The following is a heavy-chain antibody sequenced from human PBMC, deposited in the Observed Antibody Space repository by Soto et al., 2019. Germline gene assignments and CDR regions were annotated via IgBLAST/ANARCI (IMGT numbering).Heavy chain of an antibody. CDR2: SRNRVNTFST. D-gene: IGHD2-15*01. CDR3: SSVDPSAKSPDY. CDR1: AVSDFTFVNQY. J-gene: IGHJ4*02. V-gene: IGHV3-72*01. Sequence: GGSLRLSCAASAVSDFTFVNQYMDWVRRAPGKGLEWVGRSRNRVNTFSTAYAASVQGRFTISRDESKNTVYLQMHSLKTEDTAVYYCSSVDPSAKSPDYWGQGTLVTVSS.